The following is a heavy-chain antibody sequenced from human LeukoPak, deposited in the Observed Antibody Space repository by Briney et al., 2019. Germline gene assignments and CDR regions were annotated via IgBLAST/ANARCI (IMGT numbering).Heavy chain of an antibody. V-gene: IGHV1-2*02. Sequence: ASVKVSCKASGYTFTGYYMHWVRQAPGQGLEWMGWINPNSGGTNYAQKFQGRVTMTRDTSISTAYMELSRLRSDDTAVYYCERLPDVDIVANIDYWGQGTLVTVSS. J-gene: IGHJ4*02. D-gene: IGHD5-12*01. CDR3: ERLPDVDIVANIDY. CDR2: INPNSGGT. CDR1: GYTFTGYY.